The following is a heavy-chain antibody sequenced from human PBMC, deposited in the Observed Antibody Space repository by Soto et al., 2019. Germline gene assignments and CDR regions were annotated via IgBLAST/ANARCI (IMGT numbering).Heavy chain of an antibody. D-gene: IGHD6-19*01. CDR1: GFTVSSNY. CDR3: ARSWAVAGSYDY. V-gene: IGHV3-66*01. J-gene: IGHJ4*02. Sequence: EVHLVESGGGLVQPGGSLRLSCAASGFTVSSNYMNWVRQAPGKGLEWVSVIYSGGSTYYADSVKGRFTISRDNSKNTLYLQMNSLRAEDTAVYYCARSWAVAGSYDYWGQGTLVTVSS. CDR2: IYSGGST.